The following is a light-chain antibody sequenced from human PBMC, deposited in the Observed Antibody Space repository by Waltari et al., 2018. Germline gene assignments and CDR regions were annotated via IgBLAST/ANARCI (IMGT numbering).Light chain of an antibody. V-gene: IGLV2-23*01. J-gene: IGLJ3*02. CDR1: SSDVGGYSL. CDR2: EDT. Sequence: QSALTQPASVSGSPGQSITISCLGTSSDVGGYSLVSWYQQPPGKAPKLMIYEDTKRPAGVSNRLSGFKTGNMASLTISGLQAEDEADYYCCSYIRNVTWVFGGGTKLTVL. CDR3: CSYIRNVTWV.